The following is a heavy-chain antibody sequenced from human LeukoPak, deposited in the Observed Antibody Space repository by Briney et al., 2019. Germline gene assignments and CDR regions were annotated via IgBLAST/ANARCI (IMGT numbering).Heavy chain of an antibody. V-gene: IGHV1-24*01. CDR3: ATGGWRCFDWYRDY. J-gene: IGHJ4*02. Sequence: SVNVSCTVSGYTLTELSMHGVRQAPGKGREWRGGGDPEDGETIYAQKFQGRVTMTEDTSTDTAYMELSSLRSEDTAVYYCATGGWRCFDWYRDYWGQGTLVTVSS. CDR2: GDPEDGET. CDR1: GYTLTELS. D-gene: IGHD3-9*01.